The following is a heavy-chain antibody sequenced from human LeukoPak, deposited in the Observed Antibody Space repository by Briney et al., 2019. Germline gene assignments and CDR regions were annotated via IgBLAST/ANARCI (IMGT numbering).Heavy chain of an antibody. V-gene: IGHV4-34*08. D-gene: IGHD2-2*01. CDR1: GFTFSSYA. J-gene: IGHJ5*02. Sequence: LRLSCAASGFTFSSYAMSWVRQPPGKGLEWIGEINHSGSTNYNPSLKSRVTISVDTSKNQFSLKLSSVTAADTAVYYCATFPKDIVVVPAAAFDPWGQGTLVTVSS. CDR2: INHSGST. CDR3: ATFPKDIVVVPAAAFDP.